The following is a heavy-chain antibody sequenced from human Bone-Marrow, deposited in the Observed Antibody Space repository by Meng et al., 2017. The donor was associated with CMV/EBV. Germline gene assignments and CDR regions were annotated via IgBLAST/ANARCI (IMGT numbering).Heavy chain of an antibody. CDR1: GFTFSSYD. CDR2: IGTAGDT. CDR3: ARVCSSTSCPDRYYYYYYGMDV. D-gene: IGHD2-2*01. V-gene: IGHV3-13*03. J-gene: IGHJ6*02. Sequence: GESLKISCAACGFTFSSYDMHWVRQATGKGLEWVSAIGTAGDTYYPGSVKGQFTISRENAKNSLYLQMNSLRAEDTAVYYCARVCSSTSCPDRYYYYYYGMDVWGQGTTVTVSS.